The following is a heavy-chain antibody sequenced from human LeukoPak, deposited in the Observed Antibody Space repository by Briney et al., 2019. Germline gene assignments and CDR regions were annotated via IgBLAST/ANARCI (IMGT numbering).Heavy chain of an antibody. CDR2: ISAYNGNT. Sequence: GASVKVSCKASGYTFTTYGISWVRQAPGQGLEWMGWISAYNGNTNYAQKFQGRVTMTTDTSTNTAYMELRSLRSDDTAIYYRARARGGTYGSFDYWGQGTLVTVSS. CDR1: GYTFTTYG. J-gene: IGHJ4*02. V-gene: IGHV1-18*01. CDR3: ARARGGTYGSFDY. D-gene: IGHD1-26*01.